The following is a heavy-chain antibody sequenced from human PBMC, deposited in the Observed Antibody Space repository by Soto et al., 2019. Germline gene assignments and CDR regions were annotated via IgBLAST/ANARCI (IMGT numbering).Heavy chain of an antibody. CDR1: GDSVSSNSAA. CDR3: ARASRDCSAGGCFSTLFDY. V-gene: IGHV6-1*01. J-gene: IGHJ4*02. CDR2: TYYRSKWYN. D-gene: IGHD2-15*01. Sequence: SQTLSLTCAISGDSVSSNSAAWNWIRQSPSRGLEWLRRTYYRSKWYNDYAVSVKSRITINPDTSKNQFSLQLNSVTPEDTAVYCCARASRDCSAGGCFSTLFDYWGQGALVTVSS.